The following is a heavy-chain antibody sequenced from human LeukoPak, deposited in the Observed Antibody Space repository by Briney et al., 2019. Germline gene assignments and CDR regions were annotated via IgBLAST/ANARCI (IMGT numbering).Heavy chain of an antibody. V-gene: IGHV3-23*01. Sequence: PGGSLRLSCAASGFTFSNFAMSWVRQAPGKGLEWVSTISGSGGSTFYADSVKGRFTISRDNSKNTLFLQMNGLRAEDTAIYYCAKAGSSGWYSSGGSYWGQETLVTVSS. CDR3: AKAGSSGWYSSGGSY. CDR2: ISGSGGST. D-gene: IGHD6-19*01. CDR1: GFTFSNFA. J-gene: IGHJ4*02.